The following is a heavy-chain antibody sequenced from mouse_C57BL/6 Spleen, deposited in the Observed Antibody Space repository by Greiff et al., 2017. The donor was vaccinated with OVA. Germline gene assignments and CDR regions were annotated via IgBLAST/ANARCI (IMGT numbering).Heavy chain of an antibody. D-gene: IGHD1-1*01. CDR2: IYPGDGDT. J-gene: IGHJ4*01. CDR3: ASITTVVATDYAMDY. V-gene: IGHV1-80*01. CDR1: GYAFSSYW. Sequence: QVQLKQSGAELVKPGASVKISCKASGYAFSSYWMNWVKQRPGKGLEWIGQIYPGDGDTNYNGKFKGKATLTADKSSSTAYMQLSSLTSEDSAVYFCASITTVVATDYAMDYWGQGTSVTVSS.